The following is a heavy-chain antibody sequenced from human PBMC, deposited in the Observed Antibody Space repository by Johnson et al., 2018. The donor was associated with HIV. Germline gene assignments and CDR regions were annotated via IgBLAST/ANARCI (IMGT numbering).Heavy chain of an antibody. Sequence: MLLVESGGGVVQPGGSLRLSCAASGFTVSSNNMSWVRQAPGKGLEWVSVINSGGSTYYADSVKGRFTISRDNAKNSLYLQMNSLRAEDTALYYCARWIRYCGGDCYDVFDIWGQGTKVTVSS. CDR3: ARWIRYCGGDCYDVFDI. V-gene: IGHV3-66*01. CDR2: INSGGST. D-gene: IGHD2-21*02. J-gene: IGHJ3*02. CDR1: GFTVSSNN.